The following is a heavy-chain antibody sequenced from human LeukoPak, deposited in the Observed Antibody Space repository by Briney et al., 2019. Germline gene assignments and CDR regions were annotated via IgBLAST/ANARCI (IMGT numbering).Heavy chain of an antibody. CDR2: IKEDGSEK. D-gene: IGHD5-18*01. Sequence: GGSLRLSCTASGFTFRNHWMVWVRQAPGKGLEWVANIKEDGSEKYYVDSVKGRFTISRDNAKNSLFLQMNSLRAEDTAVYYCAKGYSYGIDYWGQGTLVTVSS. CDR1: GFTFRNHW. J-gene: IGHJ4*02. V-gene: IGHV3-7*01. CDR3: AKGYSYGIDY.